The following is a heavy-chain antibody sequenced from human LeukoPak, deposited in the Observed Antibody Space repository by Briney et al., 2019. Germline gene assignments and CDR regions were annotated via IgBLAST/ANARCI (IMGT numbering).Heavy chain of an antibody. Sequence: GGSLRLSCAASGFTFSSYGMHWVRQAPGKGLEWVAVIWYDGSNKYYADSVKGRFTISRDNSKNTLYLQMNSLRAEDTAVYYCARGRYDYGDYGSCDYWGQGTLVTVSS. D-gene: IGHD4-17*01. J-gene: IGHJ4*02. V-gene: IGHV3-33*01. CDR2: IWYDGSNK. CDR1: GFTFSSYG. CDR3: ARGRYDYGDYGSCDY.